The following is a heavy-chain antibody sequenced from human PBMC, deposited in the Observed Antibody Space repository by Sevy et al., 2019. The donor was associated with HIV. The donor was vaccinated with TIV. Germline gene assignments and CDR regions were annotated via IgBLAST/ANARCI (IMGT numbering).Heavy chain of an antibody. V-gene: IGHV1-18*04. CDR3: ARATGMAVAGTGRYFDL. J-gene: IGHJ4*01. CDR1: GYKVDMYG. Sequence: ASVKGSCKISGYKVDMYGIACVRQAPGQGLEWMGWISTYNGNTNYAQNFQARVTMTTDTSTSVVYMELGGLRPDDRAVYYCARATGMAVAGTGRYFDLWGQGTLVTVSS. D-gene: IGHD6-19*01. CDR2: ISTYNGNT.